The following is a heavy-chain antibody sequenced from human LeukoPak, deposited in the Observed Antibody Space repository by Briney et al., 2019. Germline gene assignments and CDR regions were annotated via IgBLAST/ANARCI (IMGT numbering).Heavy chain of an antibody. CDR3: EGTRGWPGHFGY. CDR2: IWYDGSNK. Sequence: PGGSLRLSCAASEFIFSNFGMHWVRQAPGKGLEWVAVIWYDGSNKGYADSVKGRFTISRDNSKNTLYMQMNSLKIEDTAMYYCEGTRGWPGHFGYWGQGTLVTVSS. J-gene: IGHJ4*02. V-gene: IGHV3-33*01. D-gene: IGHD6-19*01. CDR1: EFIFSNFG.